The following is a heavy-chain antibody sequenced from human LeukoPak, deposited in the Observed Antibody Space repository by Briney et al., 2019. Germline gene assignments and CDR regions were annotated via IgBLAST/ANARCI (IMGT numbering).Heavy chain of an antibody. CDR3: ARLWWLHYYMDV. CDR1: GFTVSSNY. D-gene: IGHD5-12*01. CDR2: IYSGGST. V-gene: IGHV3-53*01. J-gene: IGHJ6*03. Sequence: GGSLRLSCAASGFTVSSNYMSWVRQAPGKGLEWVSVIYSGGSTYYADSVKGRFTISRDNSKNTLYLQMDSLRAEDTAVYYCARLWWLHYYMDVWGKGTTVTISS.